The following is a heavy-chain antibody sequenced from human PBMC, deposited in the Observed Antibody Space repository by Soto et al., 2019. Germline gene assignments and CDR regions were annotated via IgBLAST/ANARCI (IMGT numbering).Heavy chain of an antibody. V-gene: IGHV3-21*06. J-gene: IGHJ4*02. Sequence: EVQLVESGGGLVKPGGALRLSCAASGFTFTRYSMNWVRQAPGKGLEWVSSISSTTNYIYYGDSMKGRFTISRDNAKNSLYLVMNCLRAEDTAVYYCARESEDLTSNFDYWGQGTLVTVSS. CDR2: ISSTTNYI. CDR3: ARESEDLTSNFDY. CDR1: GFTFTRYS.